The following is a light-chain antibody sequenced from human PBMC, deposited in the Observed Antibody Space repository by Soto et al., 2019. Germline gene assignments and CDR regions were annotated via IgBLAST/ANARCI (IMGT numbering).Light chain of an antibody. Sequence: EIVMTQSPATLSVSQGERATLSCRASQSVSSNLAWYQQQPGQAPRLLIYGASTRATGIPARFSGSGSGTEFTLTISSLQSEDSAVYYCQQYNNWPPWTFGQGTKVEIK. CDR3: QQYNNWPPWT. CDR2: GAS. CDR1: QSVSSN. J-gene: IGKJ1*01. V-gene: IGKV3-15*01.